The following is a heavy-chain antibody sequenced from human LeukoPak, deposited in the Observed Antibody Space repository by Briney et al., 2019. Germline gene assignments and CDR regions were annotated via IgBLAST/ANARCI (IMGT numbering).Heavy chain of an antibody. Sequence: SETLSLTCTVSGGSISSYYWSWIRQPPGKGLEGIGYIYYSGSTNYNPSLKSRVTISVDTSKNQFSLKLGSVTAADTAVYYCARMIGWGARRYYYYYMDVWGRGTTVTISS. D-gene: IGHD1-26*01. CDR3: ARMIGWGARRYYYYYMDV. J-gene: IGHJ6*03. V-gene: IGHV4-59*01. CDR1: GGSISSYY. CDR2: IYYSGST.